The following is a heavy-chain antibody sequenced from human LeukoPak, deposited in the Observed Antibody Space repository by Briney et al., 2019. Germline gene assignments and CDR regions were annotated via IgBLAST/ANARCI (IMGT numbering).Heavy chain of an antibody. Sequence: GGSLSLSCAVYGFSVSSNYMSWVRQAPGKGLEWVSDLYSAGNTIYADSVKGRFTISRDNSKNTLYLQMNRLTPEDTAVYYCARAREYLAIDYWGQGTLVTVSS. CDR2: LYSAGNT. CDR3: ARAREYLAIDY. CDR1: GFSVSSNY. V-gene: IGHV3-66*02. D-gene: IGHD2/OR15-2a*01. J-gene: IGHJ4*02.